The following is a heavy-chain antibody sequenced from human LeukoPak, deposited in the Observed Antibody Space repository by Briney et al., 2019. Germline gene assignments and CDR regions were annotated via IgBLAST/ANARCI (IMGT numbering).Heavy chain of an antibody. CDR3: ARAPRYYDILTGYQTPFDY. CDR2: IYYSGST. Sequence: PSETLSLTFTVSGGSVSSGSYYWSWIRQPPGKGLEWIGYIYYSGSTNYNPSLKSRVTISVDTSKNQFSLKLSSVTAADTAVYYCARAPRYYDILTGYQTPFDYWGQGTLVTVSS. D-gene: IGHD3-9*01. V-gene: IGHV4-61*01. CDR1: GGSVSSGSYY. J-gene: IGHJ4*02.